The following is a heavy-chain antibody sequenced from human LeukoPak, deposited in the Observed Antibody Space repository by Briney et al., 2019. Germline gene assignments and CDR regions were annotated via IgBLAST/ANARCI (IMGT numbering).Heavy chain of an antibody. CDR1: GFSFSSYS. V-gene: IGHV3-48*01. D-gene: IGHD7-27*01. CDR2: ISSGSRTI. CDR3: ARESITGDRDFDY. J-gene: IGHJ4*02. Sequence: GGSLRLSCAASGFSFSSYSMNWVRQAPGRGLEWISYISSGSRTIFYADSVKGRLTISRDNAKNSLYLLMNNLRADDTAVYYCARESITGDRDFDYWGQGTLITVSS.